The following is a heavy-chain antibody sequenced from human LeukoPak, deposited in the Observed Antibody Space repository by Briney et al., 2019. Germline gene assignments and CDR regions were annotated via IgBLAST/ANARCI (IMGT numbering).Heavy chain of an antibody. D-gene: IGHD3-10*01. Sequence: NPSETLSLTCTVSGGSINRYYWSWIRQPPGKGLEWIGYIYSSGSTNYNPALKSRVTISVDTSKNQFSLKLSSVTAADTAVYYCARGFGIRFGELLYYYGMDVWGQGTTVTVSS. CDR1: GGSINRYY. CDR2: IYSSGST. CDR3: ARGFGIRFGELLYYYGMDV. V-gene: IGHV4-59*01. J-gene: IGHJ6*02.